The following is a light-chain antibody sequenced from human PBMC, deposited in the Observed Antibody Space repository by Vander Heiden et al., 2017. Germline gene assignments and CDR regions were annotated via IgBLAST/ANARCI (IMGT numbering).Light chain of an antibody. V-gene: IGLV8-61*01. CDR1: SGPVSTSYY. Sequence: EPSFSVSPGGTVTLTCGLSSGPVSTSYYPSWYQQTPGQAPRTLIYSTNTRSSGVPDRFSGSILGNKATLTITGAQADDESDYYCVLYMGSGISVFGGGTKLTVL. CDR3: VLYMGSGISV. CDR2: STN. J-gene: IGLJ3*02.